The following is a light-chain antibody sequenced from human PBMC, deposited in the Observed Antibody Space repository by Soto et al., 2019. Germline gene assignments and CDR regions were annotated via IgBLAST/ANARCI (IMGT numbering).Light chain of an antibody. CDR2: DAS. CDR1: QSVSSY. CDR3: QQRRNVTPLT. J-gene: IGKJ5*01. V-gene: IGKV3-11*01. Sequence: LKQSPAAVSSTPGGRATLSCRASQSVSSYLAWYEQKPGQAPRLLIYDASNRATGIPARFSGSGSGTDFALTISSLEPEDFAVYYCQQRRNVTPLTSGQGALLEI.